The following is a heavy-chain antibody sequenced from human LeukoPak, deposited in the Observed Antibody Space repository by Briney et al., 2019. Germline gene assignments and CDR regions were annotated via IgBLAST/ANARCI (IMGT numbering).Heavy chain of an antibody. CDR3: ERDLKLGISLFDN. CDR2: TYYRSKWYN. V-gene: IGHV6-1*01. CDR1: GDSVSSNSAA. D-gene: IGHD3-3*02. J-gene: IGHJ4*02. Sequence: SQTLSLTCAISGDSVSSNSAAWNWIRQSPSRGLEWLGRTYYRSKWYNNYAVSVRSRITINPDTSKNQVSLQLNSVTPEDTAVYYCERDLKLGISLFDNWGQGTLVTVPS.